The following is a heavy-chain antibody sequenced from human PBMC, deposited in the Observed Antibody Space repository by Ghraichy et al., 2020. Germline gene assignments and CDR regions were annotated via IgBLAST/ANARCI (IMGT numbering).Heavy chain of an antibody. CDR2: ISSSSSYI. CDR3: ARDYESTMAVYYYYGMDV. Sequence: GSLRLSCAASGFTFSSYSMNWVRQAPGKGLEWVSSISSSSSYIYYADSVKGRFTISRDNAKNSLYLQMNSLRTEDTAVYYCARDYESTMAVYYYYGMDVWGQGTTVTVSS. J-gene: IGHJ6*02. D-gene: IGHD3-10*01. V-gene: IGHV3-21*01. CDR1: GFTFSSYS.